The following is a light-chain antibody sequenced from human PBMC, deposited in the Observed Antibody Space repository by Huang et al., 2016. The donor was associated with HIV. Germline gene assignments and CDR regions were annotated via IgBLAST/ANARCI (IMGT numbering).Light chain of an antibody. CDR3: QQSYSTSWT. V-gene: IGKV1-39*01. CDR1: QTISSF. J-gene: IGKJ1*01. CDR2: AAS. Sequence: DIQMTQSPSSLSASVGDRVTITCRAGQTISSFLNWYQQKRGQPPKLLIYAASSLQSGVPSRFSGSGSGTDFTLTISSLQPEDFATYYCQQSYSTSWTFGQGTNVEI.